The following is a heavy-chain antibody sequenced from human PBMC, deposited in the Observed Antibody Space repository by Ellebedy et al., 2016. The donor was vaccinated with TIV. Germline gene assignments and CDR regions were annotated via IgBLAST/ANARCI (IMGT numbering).Heavy chain of an antibody. CDR3: AKDRTSGDGYWVFDS. V-gene: IGHV3-23*01. Sequence: PGGSLRLSCAASGFTFSPYAMAWVRQAPGKGLEWVSGIVGSGSQKYADSVKGRFTISRDNSKRTVDLQMRSVRAGDTAVYFCAKDRTSGDGYWVFDSWGQGTMVSVSS. J-gene: IGHJ4*02. D-gene: IGHD2-21*02. CDR1: GFTFSPYA. CDR2: IVGSGS.